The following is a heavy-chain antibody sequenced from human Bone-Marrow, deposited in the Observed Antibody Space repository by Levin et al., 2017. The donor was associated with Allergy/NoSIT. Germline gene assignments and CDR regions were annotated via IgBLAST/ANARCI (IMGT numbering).Heavy chain of an antibody. CDR1: GFTFASYA. D-gene: IGHD5-12*01. CDR3: ARGVATFSWIDS. Sequence: GGSLRLSCAASGFTFASYAMHWVRQAPGKGLEWVALIWYDGNSKFYVDSVKGRFTISRDNSKDTLYLEMNSLNVEDTAVYYCARGVATFSWIDSWGQGTLVTVSS. V-gene: IGHV3-33*01. J-gene: IGHJ4*02. CDR2: IWYDGNSK.